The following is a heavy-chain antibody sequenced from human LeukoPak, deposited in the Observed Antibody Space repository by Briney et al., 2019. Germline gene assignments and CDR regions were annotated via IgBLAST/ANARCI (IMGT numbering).Heavy chain of an antibody. Sequence: SETLSLTCTVSGGSISNYYRNWIRQPPGKGLEWIGYIYYTGSTNYNPSLKSRVTMSVDTSNNQLSLKVNSVTAADTAMYYCVKSNSRYQPWTLDIWGRGTMVTVSS. CDR3: VKSNSRYQPWTLDI. D-gene: IGHD2-2*01. CDR1: GGSISNYY. CDR2: IYYTGST. V-gene: IGHV4-59*01. J-gene: IGHJ3*02.